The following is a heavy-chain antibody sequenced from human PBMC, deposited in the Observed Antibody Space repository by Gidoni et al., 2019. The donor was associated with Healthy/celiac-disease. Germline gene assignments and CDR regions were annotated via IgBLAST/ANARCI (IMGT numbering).Heavy chain of an antibody. V-gene: IGHV1-69*02. J-gene: IGHJ5*02. D-gene: IGHD2-2*01. Sequence: QVQLVQSGAEVKKPGSSVKVSCQASGGTFSSSTINWVRQAPGQGLEWMGRIIPILGIADYAQKFQGRVTINADRSTSTAYMELSSLRSEDTAVYYCARGWRDIVVVSPATGWFDPWGQGTLVTVSS. CDR3: ARGWRDIVVVSPATGWFDP. CDR2: IIPILGIA. CDR1: GGTFSSST.